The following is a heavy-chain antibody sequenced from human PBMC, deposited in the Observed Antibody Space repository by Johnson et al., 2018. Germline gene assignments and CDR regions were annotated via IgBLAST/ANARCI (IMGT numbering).Heavy chain of an antibody. CDR3: ARDVTATGDAFDI. Sequence: QVQLVESGGGVVQPGRSXRLSCAASGFILSSYGMHWVRQAPGKGLEWVAVIWADVSTKYYADSVKGRFTISRDSSKNTLYLQMNSLRAEDTAVDYCARDVTATGDAFDIWGLGTMVTVSS. V-gene: IGHV3-33*01. CDR1: GFILSSYG. D-gene: IGHD2-21*02. CDR2: IWADVSTK. J-gene: IGHJ3*02.